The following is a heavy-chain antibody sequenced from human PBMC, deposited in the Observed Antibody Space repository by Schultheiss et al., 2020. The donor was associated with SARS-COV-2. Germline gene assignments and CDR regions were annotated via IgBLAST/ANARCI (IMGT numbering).Heavy chain of an antibody. D-gene: IGHD3-3*01. J-gene: IGHJ3*02. CDR2: IDWDDDK. V-gene: IGHV2-70*11. Sequence: TLSLTCTVSGGSISSYYWSWIRQPPGKALEWLARIDWDDDKSYSTSLKSRLTISKDTSKSQVVLTMTNMDPVDTATYYCARPRYYDFWSGAFDIWGQGTMVTVSS. CDR1: GGSISSYYW. CDR3: ARPRYYDFWSGAFDI.